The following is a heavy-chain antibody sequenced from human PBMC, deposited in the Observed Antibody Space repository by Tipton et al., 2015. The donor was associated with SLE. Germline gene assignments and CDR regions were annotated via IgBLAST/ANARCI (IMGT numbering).Heavy chain of an antibody. CDR3: ASKEGYNSPDAFHL. CDR2: FCYSGKT. V-gene: IGHV4-31*03. D-gene: IGHD5-24*01. CDR1: GRSPRSCCFS. J-gene: IGHJ3*01. Sequence: TLSLTCPVTGRSPRSCCFSFSRIRQHPGKVLEWFGVFCYSGKTYYNPSLKSRVTIAVDTSKNQFSLKLSSVTAADMAVYYCASKEGYNSPDAFHLWGQRTIGTGSS.